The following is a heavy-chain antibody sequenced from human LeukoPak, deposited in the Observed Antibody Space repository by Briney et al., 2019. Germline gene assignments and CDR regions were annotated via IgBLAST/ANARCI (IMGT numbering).Heavy chain of an antibody. V-gene: IGHV3-33*08. J-gene: IGHJ4*02. D-gene: IGHD1-1*01. CDR2: IWYDGSDK. CDR1: GFTFSDHY. Sequence: PGGSLRLSCAASGFTFSDHYMDWVRQAPGKGLEWVAVIWYDGSDKQYTDSVKGRFTISRDNSKNTVYLQMNSLRVEDTAVYYCARRNGYHLDYWGQGILVTVSS. CDR3: ARRNGYHLDY.